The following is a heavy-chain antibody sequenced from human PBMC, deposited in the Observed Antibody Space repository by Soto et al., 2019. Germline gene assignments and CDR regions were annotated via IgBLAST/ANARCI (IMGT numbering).Heavy chain of an antibody. Sequence: ASVKVSCKASGYTFTSYAMHWLRQAPGQRLEWMGWINAGNGNTKYSQKFQGRVTITRDTSASTAYMELSSLRSEDTAVYYCARESRSWYGSIWDYWGQGTLVTVSS. CDR3: ARESRSWYGSIWDY. J-gene: IGHJ4*02. V-gene: IGHV1-3*01. CDR2: INAGNGNT. D-gene: IGHD6-13*01. CDR1: GYTFTSYA.